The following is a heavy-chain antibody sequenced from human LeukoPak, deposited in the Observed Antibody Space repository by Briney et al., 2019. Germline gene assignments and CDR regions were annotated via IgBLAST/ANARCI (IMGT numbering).Heavy chain of an antibody. V-gene: IGHV3-48*03. CDR2: ISSSGSTI. CDR3: ARDLGRYFDWLLLFDY. J-gene: IGHJ4*02. Sequence: GGSLRLSCAASGFTFSSYEMNWVRQAPGKGLEWVSYISSSGSTIYYADSVKGRFTISRDNAKNSLYLQMNSLRAEDTAVYYCARDLGRYFDWLLLFDYWGQGTLVTVSS. D-gene: IGHD3-9*01. CDR1: GFTFSSYE.